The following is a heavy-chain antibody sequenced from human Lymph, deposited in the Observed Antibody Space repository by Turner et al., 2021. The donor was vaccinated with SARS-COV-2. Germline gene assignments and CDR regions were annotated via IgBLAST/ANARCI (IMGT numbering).Heavy chain of an antibody. D-gene: IGHD2-21*02. J-gene: IGHJ5*02. Sequence: QVQLQESGPRLVKPLETLSLTCTVSGGSMNNNYWSWIRQPPGKRLEWIGFIFYRGSTNYNPSHKSRVTISVDTSENQFSLKLTSVTAADTAIYYCARQTVNNWVDPWGQGTLVTVSS. V-gene: IGHV4-59*01. CDR2: IFYRGST. CDR1: GGSMNNNY. CDR3: ARQTVNNWVDP.